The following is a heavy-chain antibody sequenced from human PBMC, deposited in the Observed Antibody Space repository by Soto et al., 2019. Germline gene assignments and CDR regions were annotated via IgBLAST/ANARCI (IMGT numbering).Heavy chain of an antibody. CDR2: IIPIFGTA. CDR1: GGTFSSYA. Sequence: SVKVSCKASGGTFSSYAISWVRQAPGQGLEWMGGIIPIFGTANYAQKFQGRVTMTRDTSTSTVYMELSSLRSEDAAVYYCARVRRSSGYYYGYWGQGTPVTVSS. J-gene: IGHJ4*02. CDR3: ARVRRSSGYYYGY. V-gene: IGHV1-69*05. D-gene: IGHD3-22*01.